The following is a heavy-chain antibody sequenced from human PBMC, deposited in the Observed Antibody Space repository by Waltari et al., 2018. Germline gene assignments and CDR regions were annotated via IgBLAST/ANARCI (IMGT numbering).Heavy chain of an antibody. J-gene: IGHJ6*03. Sequence: QVQLVQSGSEVRKPGASVKVSCEASGSSFTDCYLHWVRQVPGQGLEWLGSINPSGGRTKYAEKFQGRVTMTRDTSISTAYMELSSLTSGDTAVYYCARGRPGDYLWGSYRPLNYYYMDVWGTGTTVTISS. CDR2: INPSGGRT. CDR1: GSSFTDCY. D-gene: IGHD3-16*02. CDR3: ARGRPGDYLWGSYRPLNYYYMDV. V-gene: IGHV1-2*02.